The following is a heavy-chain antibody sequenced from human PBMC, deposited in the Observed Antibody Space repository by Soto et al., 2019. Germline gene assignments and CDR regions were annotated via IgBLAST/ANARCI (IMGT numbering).Heavy chain of an antibody. CDR3: ARNHVVTTVTTGAFDI. V-gene: IGHV1-69*02. Sequence: SVKVSCKASGGTFSSYTISWVRQAPGQGLEWMGRIIPILGIANYAQKFQGRVTITADKSTSTAYMELSSLRSEDTAVYYCARNHVVTTVTTGAFDIWGQGTMVTVSS. CDR2: IIPILGIA. CDR1: GGTFSSYT. D-gene: IGHD4-17*01. J-gene: IGHJ3*02.